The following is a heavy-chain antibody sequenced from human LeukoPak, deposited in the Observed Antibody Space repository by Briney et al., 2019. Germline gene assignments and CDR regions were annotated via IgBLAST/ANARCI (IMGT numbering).Heavy chain of an antibody. CDR1: GFTFNDYY. Sequence: GGPLRLSCGASGFTFNDYYMSWIRQAPGKGLEWLSYINIGCTNTHYADSVKGRFTISRDNAKKSLYLEMNNLRAEDTAVYYCATDGAGFDTWGQGVLVTVSS. CDR3: ATDGAGFDT. J-gene: IGHJ5*02. CDR2: INIGCTNT. V-gene: IGHV3-11*01.